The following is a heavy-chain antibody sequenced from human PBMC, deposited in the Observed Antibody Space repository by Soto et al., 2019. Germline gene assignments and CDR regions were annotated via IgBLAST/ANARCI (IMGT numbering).Heavy chain of an antibody. J-gene: IGHJ5*02. V-gene: IGHV1-18*04. CDR2: ISTNSGHT. Sequence: GASVKVSCKASGYTFTNYGISWVRQAPGQGLEWMGWISTNSGHTDYAQNLRGRVTMTTDKSTTTAYMELRSLRSDDTAVYYCAREEYRQLDHWGQGTLVTVSS. CDR3: AREEYRQLDH. CDR1: GYTFTNYG. D-gene: IGHD3-16*02.